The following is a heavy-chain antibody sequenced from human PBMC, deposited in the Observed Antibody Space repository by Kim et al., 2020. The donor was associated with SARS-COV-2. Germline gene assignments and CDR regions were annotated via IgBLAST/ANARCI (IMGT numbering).Heavy chain of an antibody. CDR3: ASLSTGYVWEQFDY. D-gene: IGHD3-16*01. J-gene: IGHJ4*02. Sequence: GGSLRLSCVASGFTFSSYWMHWVRQAPGKGLVWVSRVYSDGSSTSYADSVKARFTISRDNARNTLYLKMNSLRAEDPAVYYCASLSTGYVWEQFDYWGQG. CDR1: GFTFSSYW. V-gene: IGHV3-74*01. CDR2: VYSDGSST.